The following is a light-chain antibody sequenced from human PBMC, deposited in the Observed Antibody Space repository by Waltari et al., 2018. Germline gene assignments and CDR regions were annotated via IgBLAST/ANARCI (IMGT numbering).Light chain of an antibody. CDR3: QQYDNLPRT. V-gene: IGKV1-33*01. CDR1: QDINNY. J-gene: IGKJ2*01. Sequence: DIQMTQSPSSLSASVGDRVPITCQASQDINNYLNWYQQKPGKAPKLLIYDASNLETGVPSRFSGSGSGTDFTFTISSLQPEDIATYYCQQYDNLPRTFGQGTKLEIK. CDR2: DAS.